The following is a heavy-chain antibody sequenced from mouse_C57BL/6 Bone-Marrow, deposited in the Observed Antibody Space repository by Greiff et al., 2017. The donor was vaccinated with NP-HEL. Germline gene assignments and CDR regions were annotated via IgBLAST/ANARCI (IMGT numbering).Heavy chain of an antibody. D-gene: IGHD2-3*01. CDR3: AHGYYVGIWFAY. Sequence: EVQLQQSVAELVRPGASVKLSCTASGFNIKNTYMHWVKQRPEQGLEWIGRIDPANGNTTYAPKFPGKATLTADTSSNTAYLQLSSLTSEDTAIYYCAHGYYVGIWFAYWGKGTLVTVSA. V-gene: IGHV14-3*01. CDR1: GFNIKNTY. J-gene: IGHJ3*01. CDR2: IDPANGNT.